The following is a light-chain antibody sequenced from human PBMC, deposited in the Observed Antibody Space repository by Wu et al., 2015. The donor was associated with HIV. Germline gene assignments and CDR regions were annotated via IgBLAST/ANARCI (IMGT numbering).Light chain of an antibody. CDR3: QHYGDPRSLT. CDR2: GAS. CDR1: QSVSSTS. J-gene: IGKJ4*01. V-gene: IGKV3-20*01. Sequence: EIVLTQSPGTLSLSPGERATLSCRASQSVSSTSFAWYQQKPGQAPRLLIYGASRRATGIPDRFSGSGSGTDFTLTISRLESEDFAVYYCQHYGDPRSLTFGGGTKVEIK.